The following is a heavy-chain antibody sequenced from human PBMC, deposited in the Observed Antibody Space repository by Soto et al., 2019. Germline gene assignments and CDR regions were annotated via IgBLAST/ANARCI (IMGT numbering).Heavy chain of an antibody. D-gene: IGHD2-21*02. CDR3: TRVGTYCGGDCYYFGY. CDR2: SRSKANSYAT. V-gene: IGHV3-73*01. Sequence: TGGSLRLSYAASGFTFSGSAMHWVRQASGKGLEGVGRSRSKANSYATAYAASVKGRFIISRDDSKRTAYLQMNTLKTEGTAVYYCTRVGTYCGGDCYYFGYWGQGT. CDR1: GFTFSGSA. J-gene: IGHJ4*02.